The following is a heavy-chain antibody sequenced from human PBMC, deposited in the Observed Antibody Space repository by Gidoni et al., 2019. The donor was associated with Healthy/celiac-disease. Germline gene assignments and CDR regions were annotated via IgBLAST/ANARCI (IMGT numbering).Heavy chain of an antibody. CDR3: ARSDFGVVIMAFDY. CDR2: ISYDGSNK. J-gene: IGHJ4*02. D-gene: IGHD3-3*01. V-gene: IGHV3-30-3*01. Sequence: QVQLVESGGGVVQPGRSLRLSCAASGFTFSSYAMHWVRQAPGKGLEWVAVISYDGSNKYYADSVKGRFTISRDNSKNTLYLQMNSLRAEDTAVYYCARSDFGVVIMAFDYWGQGTLVTVSS. CDR1: GFTFSSYA.